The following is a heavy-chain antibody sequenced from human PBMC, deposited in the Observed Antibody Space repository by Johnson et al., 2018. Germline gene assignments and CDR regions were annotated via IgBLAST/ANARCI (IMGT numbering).Heavy chain of an antibody. Sequence: VQLVQSGGGLVQPRGSLRLYCAASGFTFSSYDMHWVRQATGKGLEWVSAIGTAGDTYYPGSVKGRFTISRENAKNSLYLQMNSLRAGDTAVYYCARARPRGYSYGTDAFDIWGQGTMVTVSS. CDR2: IGTAGDT. CDR1: GFTFSSYD. J-gene: IGHJ3*02. D-gene: IGHD5-18*01. CDR3: ARARPRGYSYGTDAFDI. V-gene: IGHV3-13*01.